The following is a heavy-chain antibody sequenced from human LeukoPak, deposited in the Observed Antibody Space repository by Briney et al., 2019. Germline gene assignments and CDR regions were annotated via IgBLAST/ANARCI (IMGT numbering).Heavy chain of an antibody. CDR2: IYWDDDK. D-gene: IGHD2-21*02. CDR1: GFSLSTSGVG. Sequence: SGPTLVNPTQTLTLTCTFSGFSLSTSGVGVGWIRQPPGKALEWLALIYWDDDKRYSPSLKSRLTITKDPSKNQVVLTMTNMDPVDTATYYCAHSAYCGGDCYSEYFDYWGQGTLVTVSS. V-gene: IGHV2-5*02. J-gene: IGHJ4*02. CDR3: AHSAYCGGDCYSEYFDY.